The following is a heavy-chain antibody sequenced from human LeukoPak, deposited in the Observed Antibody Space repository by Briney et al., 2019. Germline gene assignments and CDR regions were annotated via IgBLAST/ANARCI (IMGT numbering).Heavy chain of an antibody. J-gene: IGHJ1*01. Sequence: GGSLRLSCTASGFTFSSSSMNWVRQAPGKGLVWVSRMNSDGSSTTYADSVEGRFTIFRDNAKNTLYLQMTSLRAEDTAVYYCARGHHYDSSGYPEYFQHWGQGTLVTVSS. CDR3: ARGHHYDSSGYPEYFQH. CDR2: MNSDGSST. CDR1: GFTFSSSS. D-gene: IGHD3-22*01. V-gene: IGHV3-74*01.